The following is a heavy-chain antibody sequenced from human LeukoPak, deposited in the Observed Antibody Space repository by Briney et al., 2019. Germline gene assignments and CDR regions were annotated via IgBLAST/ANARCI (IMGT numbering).Heavy chain of an antibody. Sequence: PGGSLRLSCAASGFTFDDYGMNWVRQAPGKGLEWVSGINWNGGSTGYADSVKGRFTISRDNARNSLYLQMNSLRAEDTALYYCARGYSGYDWGYYFDYWGQGTLVTVSS. CDR1: GFTFDDYG. J-gene: IGHJ4*02. D-gene: IGHD5-12*01. CDR2: INWNGGST. CDR3: ARGYSGYDWGYYFDY. V-gene: IGHV3-20*04.